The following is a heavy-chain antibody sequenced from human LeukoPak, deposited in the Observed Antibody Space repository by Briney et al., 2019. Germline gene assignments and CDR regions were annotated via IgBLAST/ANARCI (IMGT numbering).Heavy chain of an antibody. CDR3: ASSSFNYYYYMDV. CDR1: GITFSDFY. Sequence: GGSLRLSCAASGITFSDFYMSWIRQAPGKGLEWVSSITSTSVSTYYADSVKGRFTISRDNAKNSLYLQMNSLRAEDTAVYYCASSSFNYYYYMDVWGKGTTVTISS. CDR2: ITSTSVST. V-gene: IGHV3-11*06. D-gene: IGHD6-6*01. J-gene: IGHJ6*03.